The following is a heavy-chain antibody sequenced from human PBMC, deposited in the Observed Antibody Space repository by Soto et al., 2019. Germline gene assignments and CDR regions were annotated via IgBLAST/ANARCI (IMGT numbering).Heavy chain of an antibody. V-gene: IGHV3-30-3*01. CDR2: IPYDGSNK. Sequence: QVQLVESGGGVVQPGRSLRLSCAASGFTFSSYAMHWVRQAPGKGLEWVAVIPYDGSNKYYADSVKGRFTISRDNSKNTLYLKMNSLRAEDTAVYYCARVNPFDYWGQGTLVTVSS. CDR3: ARVNPFDY. J-gene: IGHJ4*02. CDR1: GFTFSSYA.